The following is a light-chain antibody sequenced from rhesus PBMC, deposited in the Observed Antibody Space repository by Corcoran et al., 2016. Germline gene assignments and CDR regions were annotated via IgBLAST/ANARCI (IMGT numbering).Light chain of an antibody. CDR1: ENVNNY. V-gene: IGKV1-74*01. Sequence: DIQMTQSPSSLSASVGDRVTITCRASENVNNYLTWYQQKPGKAPKFLIYKASTLKSGVPSMFSGSVLGTVYTFTISSRQLEVVTTYYCQHGFGTPFTFGPETKLDIK. J-gene: IGKJ3*01. CDR3: QHGFGTPFT. CDR2: KAS.